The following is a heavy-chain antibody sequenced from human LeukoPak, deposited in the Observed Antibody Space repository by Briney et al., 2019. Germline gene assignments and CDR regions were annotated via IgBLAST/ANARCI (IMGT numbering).Heavy chain of an antibody. CDR3: AKGSSSWYGGSYFDY. V-gene: IGHV3-30*18. CDR2: ISYDGSNK. Sequence: GRSLRPSYAASGFTFSSYGMHWVRQAPGKGLEWVAVISYDGSNKYYADSVKGRFTISRDNSKNTLYLQMNSLRAEDTAVYYCAKGSSSWYGGSYFDYWGQGTLVTVSS. D-gene: IGHD6-13*01. J-gene: IGHJ4*02. CDR1: GFTFSSYG.